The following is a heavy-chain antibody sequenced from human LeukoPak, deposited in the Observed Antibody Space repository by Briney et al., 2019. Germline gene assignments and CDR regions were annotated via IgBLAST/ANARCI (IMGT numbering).Heavy chain of an antibody. V-gene: IGHV3-23*01. CDR3: VKDSVYGSGFYEVDH. CDR1: RFTFSDYA. J-gene: IGHJ4*02. D-gene: IGHD6-19*01. CDR2: IADSGGTT. Sequence: GGSLRLSCAASRFTFSDYAMSWVRQAPGKGLEWVSGIADSGGTTYYADSVKGRFTISRDNSKNMVYLYMESLRADDTAIYYGVKDSVYGSGFYEVDHWGQGTLVTVSS.